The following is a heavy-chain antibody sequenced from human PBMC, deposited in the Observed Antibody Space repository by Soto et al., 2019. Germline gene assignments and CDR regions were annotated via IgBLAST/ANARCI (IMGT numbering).Heavy chain of an antibody. D-gene: IGHD3-3*01. Sequence: NPSETLSLTCTVSGGSISSGDYYWSWIRQPPGKGLEWIGYIYYSGSTYYNPSLKSRVTISVDTSKNQFSLKLSSVTAADTAVYYCASEGITISERGWFDPWGQGTLVTVSS. CDR2: IYYSGST. CDR3: ASEGITISERGWFDP. J-gene: IGHJ5*02. CDR1: GGSISSGDYY. V-gene: IGHV4-30-4*01.